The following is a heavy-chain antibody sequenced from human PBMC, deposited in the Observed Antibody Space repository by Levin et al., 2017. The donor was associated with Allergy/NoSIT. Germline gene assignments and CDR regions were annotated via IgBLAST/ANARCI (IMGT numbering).Heavy chain of an antibody. D-gene: IGHD4-23*01. CDR3: TRAGDTTVATRNNDY. V-gene: IGHV3-73*01. J-gene: IGHJ4*02. CDR1: GFTFSGSA. CDR2: IRIKANTYAT. Sequence: ETLSLTCAASGFTFSGSAIHWVRQASGKGLEWIGRIRIKANTYATAYAASVKGRFTISRDDSKNTAYLQMNSLRTEDTAVYYCTRAGDTTVATRNNDYWGQGTLVTVSS.